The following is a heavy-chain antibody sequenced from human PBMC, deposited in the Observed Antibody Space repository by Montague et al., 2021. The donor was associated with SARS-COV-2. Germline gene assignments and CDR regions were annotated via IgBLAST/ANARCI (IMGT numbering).Heavy chain of an antibody. J-gene: IGHJ4*02. CDR2: IYYSGST. D-gene: IGHD3-3*01. V-gene: IGHV4-31*03. Sequence: TLSLTCTVSGSSISSGGYYWSWIRQHPGKGLEWIGYIYYSGSTYYNPSLKSRVTISVDTSKNQFSLKLSSVTAADTAVYYCARATRITIFGVVNQFDYWGQGTLVTVSS. CDR1: GSSISSGGYY. CDR3: ARATRITIFGVVNQFDY.